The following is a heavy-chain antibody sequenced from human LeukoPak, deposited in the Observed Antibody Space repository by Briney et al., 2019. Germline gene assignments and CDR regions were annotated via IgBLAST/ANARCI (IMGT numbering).Heavy chain of an antibody. J-gene: IGHJ6*02. CDR3: ARKSGRVYYYGMDV. CDR1: GGSFSGYY. D-gene: IGHD2-15*01. V-gene: IGHV4-31*11. Sequence: PSETLSLTCAVYGGSFSGYYWSWIRQHPGKGLEWIGYIYYSGSTYYNPSLKSRVTISVDTSKNQFSLKLSSVTAADTAVYYCARKSGRVYYYGMDVWGQGTTVTVSS. CDR2: IYYSGST.